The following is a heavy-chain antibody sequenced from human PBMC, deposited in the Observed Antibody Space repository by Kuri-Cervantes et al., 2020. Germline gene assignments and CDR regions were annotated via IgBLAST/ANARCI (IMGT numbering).Heavy chain of an antibody. CDR3: ARDRGALYYYNGLDV. V-gene: IGHV3-23*01. CDR1: GFTFSSYA. CDR2: ISGSGGST. Sequence: GESLKISCAASGFTFSSYAMSWVRQTPGKGLEWVSAISGSGGSTYYADSVKGRFTISRDNSKNTLYLQMNSLRAEDTAVYYCARDRGALYYYNGLDVWGQGTTVTVSS. D-gene: IGHD3-16*01. J-gene: IGHJ6*02.